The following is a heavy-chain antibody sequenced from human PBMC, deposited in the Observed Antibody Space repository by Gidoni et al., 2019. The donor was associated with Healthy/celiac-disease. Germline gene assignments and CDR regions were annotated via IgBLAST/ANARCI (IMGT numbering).Heavy chain of an antibody. V-gene: IGHV4-31*03. D-gene: IGHD3-22*01. J-gene: IGHJ3*02. CDR3: ARCGPIVGDAFDI. CDR1: GGSISSGGYY. Sequence: QVQLQESGPGLVKPSQTLSLTCPVSGGSISSGGYYWSWIRQHPGKGLEWIGYIYSSGSTYYNPSLKSRVTISVDTSKNQFSLKLSSVTAADTAVYYCARCGPIVGDAFDIWGQGTMVTVSS. CDR2: IYSSGST.